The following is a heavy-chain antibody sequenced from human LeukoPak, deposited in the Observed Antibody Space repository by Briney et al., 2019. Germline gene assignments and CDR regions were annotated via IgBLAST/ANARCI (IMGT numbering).Heavy chain of an antibody. CDR1: RFTFSSYA. Sequence: GGSLRLSCAASRFTFSSYAMSWVRQAPGKGLEWVSAISGSGGSTYYADSVKGRFTISRDNSKNTLYLQMNSLRAEDTAVYYCAKDKTYYDFWSGYSGFDYWGQGTLVTVSS. CDR2: ISGSGGST. CDR3: AKDKTYYDFWSGYSGFDY. D-gene: IGHD3-3*01. J-gene: IGHJ4*02. V-gene: IGHV3-23*01.